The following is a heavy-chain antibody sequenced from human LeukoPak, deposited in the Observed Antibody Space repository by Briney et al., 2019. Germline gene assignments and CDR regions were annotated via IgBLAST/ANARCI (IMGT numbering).Heavy chain of an antibody. Sequence: SETLSLTCAVSGGSLRGYYWSWIRQAPRNGLEWIVEINHRGFTNYNPSLNSRVTISVDTSKNQFSLKLSSVTAADTAIYYCAVGSCSGGSCYSDPRDDYWGQGTLVTVSS. CDR3: AVGSCSGGSCYSDPRDDY. D-gene: IGHD2-15*01. CDR1: GGSLRGYY. J-gene: IGHJ4*02. CDR2: INHRGFT. V-gene: IGHV4-34*01.